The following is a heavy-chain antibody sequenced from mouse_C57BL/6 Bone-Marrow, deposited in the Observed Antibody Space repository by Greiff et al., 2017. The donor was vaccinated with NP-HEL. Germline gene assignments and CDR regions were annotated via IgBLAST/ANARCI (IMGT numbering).Heavy chain of an antibody. CDR1: GYAFSSSW. J-gene: IGHJ4*01. CDR2: IYPGDGDT. Sequence: QVQLQQPGPELVKPGASVKISCKASGYAFSSSWMNWVKQRPGKGLEWIGRIYPGDGDTNYNGKFKGKDTLTADKSSSTAYMQLSSLTSEDSAVYFCARSVLCSYCAMDYWGQGTSVTVSS. V-gene: IGHV1-82*01. CDR3: ARSVLCSYCAMDY.